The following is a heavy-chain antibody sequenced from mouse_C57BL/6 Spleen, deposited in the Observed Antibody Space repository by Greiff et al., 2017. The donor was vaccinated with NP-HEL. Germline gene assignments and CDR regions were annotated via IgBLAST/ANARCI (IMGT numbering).Heavy chain of an antibody. Sequence: VQLQQSGAELVKPGASVKISCKASGYAFSSYWMNWVKQRPGKGLEWIGQIYPGDGDTNYNGKFKGKATLTADKSSSTAYMQLSSLTSEDSAVYFCARSAYYYGSSYVGAMDYWGQGTSVTVSS. V-gene: IGHV1-80*01. J-gene: IGHJ4*01. D-gene: IGHD1-1*01. CDR3: ARSAYYYGSSYVGAMDY. CDR1: GYAFSSYW. CDR2: IYPGDGDT.